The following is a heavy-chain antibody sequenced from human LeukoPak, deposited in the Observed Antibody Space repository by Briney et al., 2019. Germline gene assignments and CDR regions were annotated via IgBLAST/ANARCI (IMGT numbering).Heavy chain of an antibody. Sequence: KPSETLSLTCTVSGGSISSYYWSWIRQPPGKGLEWIGYIYYSGSTNYNPSLKSRVTISVDTSKNQFSLKLSSVTAADTAVYYCAGDGGPDYGDYWLLDYWGQGTLVTVSS. J-gene: IGHJ4*02. CDR1: GGSISSYY. CDR2: IYYSGST. CDR3: AGDGGPDYGDYWLLDY. D-gene: IGHD4-17*01. V-gene: IGHV4-59*01.